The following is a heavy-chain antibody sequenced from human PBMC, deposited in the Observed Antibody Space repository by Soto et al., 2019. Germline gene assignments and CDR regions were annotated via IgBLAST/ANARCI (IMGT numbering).Heavy chain of an antibody. J-gene: IGHJ5*02. Sequence: GGSLRLSCAASGFTFSSYSMNWVRQAPGKGQEWVSYISTSSSNIYYADSVKGRFTISRDNAKNSLYLQMNSLRDEDTAVYYCAREAGTWHLPLNWFDPWGQGTLVTVPQ. V-gene: IGHV3-48*02. CDR3: AREAGTWHLPLNWFDP. D-gene: IGHD6-19*01. CDR1: GFTFSSYS. CDR2: ISTSSSNI.